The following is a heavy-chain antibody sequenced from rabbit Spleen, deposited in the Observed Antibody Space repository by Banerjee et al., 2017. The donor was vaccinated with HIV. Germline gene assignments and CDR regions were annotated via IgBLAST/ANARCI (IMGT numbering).Heavy chain of an antibody. CDR3: ARMDGDRGHNL. Sequence: QEQLVESGGGLVTPEGSLTLTCTASGFTISSSYWICWVRQAPGKGLEWIGCIYTGDGNTYYASWAKGRFTISKTSSTVDLKMTSLTAADTATYFCARMDGDRGHNLWGQGTLVTVS. J-gene: IGHJ4*01. CDR2: IYTGDGNT. D-gene: IGHD2-1*01. CDR1: GFTISSSYW. V-gene: IGHV1S45*01.